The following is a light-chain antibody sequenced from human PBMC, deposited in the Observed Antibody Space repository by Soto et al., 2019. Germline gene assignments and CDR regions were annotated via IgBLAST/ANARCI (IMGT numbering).Light chain of an antibody. J-gene: IGKJ1*01. CDR3: QQDCSFET. Sequence: EIPLTQSPSSLSASVGDRVTMTCRASQGISTYLAWYQQKPGKAPKLLIYAASSIQSGVPSRFSGSGSGTEFALASSRQQHDDFATYYCQQDCSFETFGQGTKVDIK. V-gene: IGKV1-9*01. CDR2: AAS. CDR1: QGISTY.